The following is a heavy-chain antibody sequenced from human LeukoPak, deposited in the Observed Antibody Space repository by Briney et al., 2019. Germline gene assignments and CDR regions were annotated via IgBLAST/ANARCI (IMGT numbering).Heavy chain of an antibody. CDR1: GFTFSSYG. CDR2: IRYDGSNK. Sequence: PGGSLRLSCAASGFTFSSYGMHWVRQAPGKGLEWVAFIRYDGSNKYYADSVKGRFTISRDNSKNTLYLQMNSLRAEDTAVYYCAKDLPGIAAAGTLPGYWGQGTLVTVSS. V-gene: IGHV3-30*02. J-gene: IGHJ4*02. D-gene: IGHD6-13*01. CDR3: AKDLPGIAAAGTLPGY.